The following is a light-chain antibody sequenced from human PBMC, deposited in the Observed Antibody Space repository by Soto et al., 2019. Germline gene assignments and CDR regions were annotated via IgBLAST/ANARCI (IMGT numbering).Light chain of an antibody. CDR2: GNS. J-gene: IGLJ2*01. V-gene: IGLV1-40*01. Sequence: SVLTQPPSVSGAPGQRVTISCTGSSSNIGAGYDVHWYQQLPGTAPKLLIYGNSNRPSGVPDQFSGSKSGTSASLAITGLQAEDEADYYCQSYDSSLSGSLFGGGTKLTVL. CDR3: QSYDSSLSGSL. CDR1: SSNIGAGYD.